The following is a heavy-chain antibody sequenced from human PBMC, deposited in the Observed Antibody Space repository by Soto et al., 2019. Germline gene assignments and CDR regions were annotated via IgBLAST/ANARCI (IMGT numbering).Heavy chain of an antibody. Sequence: GGSLRISCASSGFTFIDFAMSWIRQPTGKGLEWVSAISGSGHNTYYTESLKGRFTISRDNSKNSLYLQMNSLRAEDTAVYYCARAPFLTGXLDYWGQRTLVTVSS. CDR2: ISGSGHNT. V-gene: IGHV3-23*01. D-gene: IGHD3-9*01. J-gene: IGHJ4*02. CDR1: GFTFIDFA. CDR3: ARAPFLTGXLDY.